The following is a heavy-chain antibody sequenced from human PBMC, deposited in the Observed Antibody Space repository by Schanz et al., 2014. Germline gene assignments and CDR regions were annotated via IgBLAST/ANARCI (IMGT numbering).Heavy chain of an antibody. D-gene: IGHD1-26*01. V-gene: IGHV3-48*01. Sequence: EVQVVESGGGVVQPGGSLRLSCAASAFIFRSYSMHWVRQAPGKGLEWVSYISRSSSTIYYADSVRGRFTISRDNAKNSLYLQMNSLRAEDTAVYYCARDSGSHYLVDYWGQGTLVTVSS. CDR2: ISRSSSTI. CDR1: AFIFRSYS. CDR3: ARDSGSHYLVDY. J-gene: IGHJ4*02.